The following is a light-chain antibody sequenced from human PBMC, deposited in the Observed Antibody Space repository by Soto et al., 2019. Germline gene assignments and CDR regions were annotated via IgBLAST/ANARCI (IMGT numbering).Light chain of an antibody. CDR2: DAS. J-gene: IGKJ3*01. CDR3: DQRHSWPQIFT. V-gene: IGKV3-11*01. CDR1: QSVSSY. Sequence: EIVLTQSPATLSLSPGERATLSCRASQSVSSYLAWYQQKPGQAPRLLIYDASNRATGIPARFSGSGAGTACTRTISSLEPDEFAVHDWDQRHSWPQIFTFGPGTKVYIK.